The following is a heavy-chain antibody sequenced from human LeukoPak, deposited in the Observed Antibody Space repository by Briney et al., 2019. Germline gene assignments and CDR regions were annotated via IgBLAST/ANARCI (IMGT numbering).Heavy chain of an antibody. D-gene: IGHD1-26*01. J-gene: IGHJ4*02. CDR3: ANLPLGAKGYFDY. CDR2: ISGSGGST. CDR1: GFTFSSYA. Sequence: GGSLRLSCAASGFTFSSYAMSWVRQAPGKGLEWVSAISGSGGSTYYADPVKGRFTISRDNSKNTLYLQMNSLRAEDTAVYYCANLPLGAKGYFDYWGQGTLVTVSS. V-gene: IGHV3-23*01.